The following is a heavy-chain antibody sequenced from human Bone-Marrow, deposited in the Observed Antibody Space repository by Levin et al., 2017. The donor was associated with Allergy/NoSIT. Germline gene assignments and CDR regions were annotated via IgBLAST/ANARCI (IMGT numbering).Heavy chain of an antibody. V-gene: IGHV3-30*18. Sequence: LSLTCAASGFTFSLSGMHWVRQAPGQGLEWVALISFDGSTENYADSVKGRFSISRDNSNNTLYLQMNSLRAEDTAVYYCAKCGSIGARSGSCEYWGLGTLVTVSS. D-gene: IGHD6-6*01. CDR3: AKCGSIGARSGSCEY. CDR1: GFTFSLSG. J-gene: IGHJ4*02. CDR2: ISFDGSTE.